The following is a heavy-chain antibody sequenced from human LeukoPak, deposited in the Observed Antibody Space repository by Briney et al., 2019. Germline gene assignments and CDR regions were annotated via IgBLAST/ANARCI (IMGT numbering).Heavy chain of an antibody. D-gene: IGHD3-22*01. CDR2: IYHSGST. CDR3: ARHYYDSSGPHYKYGLDV. CDR1: GGSISSGGYY. Sequence: SETLSLTCTVSGGSISSGGYYWSWIRQPPGKGLEWIGYIYHSGSTYYNPSLKSRVTISVDRSKNQFSLKLSSVTAADTAIYYCARHYYDSSGPHYKYGLDVWGQGTTVTVSS. J-gene: IGHJ6*02. V-gene: IGHV4-30-2*01.